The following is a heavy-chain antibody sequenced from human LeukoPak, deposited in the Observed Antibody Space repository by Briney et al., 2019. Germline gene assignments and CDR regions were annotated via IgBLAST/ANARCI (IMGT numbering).Heavy chain of an antibody. V-gene: IGHV3-43*01. Sequence: PGGSLRLSCAASGFTFDDYTMHWVRQAPGKGLEWVSLISWDGGSTYYADSVKGRFTISRDNSKNSLYLQMNSLRTEDTALYYCANDIGSPKGFIDYWGQGTMVTVSS. CDR3: ANDIGSPKGFIDY. CDR2: ISWDGGST. D-gene: IGHD3-10*01. J-gene: IGHJ4*02. CDR1: GFTFDDYT.